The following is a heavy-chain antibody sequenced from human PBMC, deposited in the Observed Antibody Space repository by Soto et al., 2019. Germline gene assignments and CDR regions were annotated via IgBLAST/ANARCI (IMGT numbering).Heavy chain of an antibody. CDR1: GFSLSTSGVG. D-gene: IGHD3-16*01. CDR3: AHSLYDYVWGTNWFDP. CDR2: IYWDDDK. J-gene: IGHJ5*02. Sequence: QITLKESGPTLVKPTQTLTLTCTFSGFSLSTSGVGVGLIRQPPGKALEWLALIYWDDDKRYSPSLKSRLTITKDTSKNQVVLTMTNMDPVDTATYYCAHSLYDYVWGTNWFDPWGQGTLVTVSS. V-gene: IGHV2-5*02.